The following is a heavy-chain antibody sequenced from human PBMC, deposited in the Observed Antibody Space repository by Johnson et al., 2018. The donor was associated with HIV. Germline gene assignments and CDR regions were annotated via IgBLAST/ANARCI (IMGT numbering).Heavy chain of an antibody. Sequence: QVQLVESGGGLVKPGGSLRVSCAASGFTFRDYHMSWIRQAPGKGVEWLSYISGSGSIIYYADSVKGRVTISRDNAKNSLYLQMNSLRAEDTAVYYCARDFTAVYCGGDCYAFDIWCQGTMVSVSS. CDR3: ARDFTAVYCGGDCYAFDI. J-gene: IGHJ3*02. CDR1: GFTFRDYH. CDR2: ISGSGSII. V-gene: IGHV3-11*04. D-gene: IGHD2-21*02.